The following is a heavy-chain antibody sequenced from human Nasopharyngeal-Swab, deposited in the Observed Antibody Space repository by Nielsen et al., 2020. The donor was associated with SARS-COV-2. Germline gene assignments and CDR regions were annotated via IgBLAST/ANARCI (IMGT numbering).Heavy chain of an antibody. Sequence: SVKVSCKASGFTFTSSAVQWVRQARGQRLEWIGWIDVGSGNTNYAQKFQERVTITRDMSTSTAYMELSSLGSEDTAVYYCAAGVYYDFWSGYPPLDYWGQGTLVTVSS. CDR2: IDVGSGNT. CDR3: AAGVYYDFWSGYPPLDY. D-gene: IGHD3-3*01. V-gene: IGHV1-58*01. CDR1: GFTFTSSA. J-gene: IGHJ4*02.